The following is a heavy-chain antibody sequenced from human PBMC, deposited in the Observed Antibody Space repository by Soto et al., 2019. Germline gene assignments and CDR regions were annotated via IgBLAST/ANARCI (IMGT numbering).Heavy chain of an antibody. CDR3: ARGGGSTFNWFDP. D-gene: IGHD2-15*01. V-gene: IGHV4-39*01. CDR1: GGSISSFNYF. CDR2: LYYSGNT. Sequence: QLQLQESGPGLVKPSETLSLTCTVSGGSISSFNYFWGWIRQPPGTGLEWIGSLYYSGNTYYNPYLQRRVTISVDTSKKQCTLTLRSVTAADTAVYYCARGGGSTFNWFDPWGQGTLVTVSP. J-gene: IGHJ5*02.